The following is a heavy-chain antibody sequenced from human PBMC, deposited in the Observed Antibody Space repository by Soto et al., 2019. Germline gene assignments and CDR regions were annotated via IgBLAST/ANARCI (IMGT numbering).Heavy chain of an antibody. CDR2: INHSGST. J-gene: IGHJ2*01. V-gene: IGHV4-34*01. CDR1: GGSFSGYY. Sequence: QVHLQQWGAGLLKPSETLSLTCAVYGGSFSGYYWNWIRQPPGKGLEWIGEINHSGSTNYNPSLSSRVTLSLGTSHNQFSLKMTSVTAADTAVYYCARGRVDGYNQDWYFNLWGRATLVTVSS. D-gene: IGHD5-12*01. CDR3: ARGRVDGYNQDWYFNL.